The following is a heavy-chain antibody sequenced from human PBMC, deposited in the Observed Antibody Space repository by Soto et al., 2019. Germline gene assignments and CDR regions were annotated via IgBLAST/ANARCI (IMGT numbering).Heavy chain of an antibody. CDR3: AKSMVRGVLWLLSGSGETPFDY. CDR2: ISYDGSNK. J-gene: IGHJ4*02. Sequence: GSLRLSCAASGFTFSSYGMHWVRQAPGKGLEWVAVISYDGSNKYYADSVKGRFTISRDNSKNTLYLQMNSLRAEDTAVYYCAKSMVRGVLWLLSGSGETPFDYWGQGTLVTVSS. D-gene: IGHD3-10*01. CDR1: GFTFSSYG. V-gene: IGHV3-30*18.